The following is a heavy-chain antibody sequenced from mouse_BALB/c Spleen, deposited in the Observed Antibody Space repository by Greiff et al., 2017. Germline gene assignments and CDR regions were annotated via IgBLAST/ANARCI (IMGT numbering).Heavy chain of an antibody. V-gene: IGHV1-4*01. Sequence: VKLVESGAELARPGASVKMSCKASGYTFTSYTMHWVKQRPGQGLEWIGYINPSSGYTNYNQKFKDKATLTADKSSSTAYMQLSSLTSEDSAVYYCARGGLPPPWFAYWGQGTLVTVSA. J-gene: IGHJ3*01. CDR2: INPSSGYT. CDR3: ARGGLPPPWFAY. CDR1: GYTFTSYT. D-gene: IGHD3-3*01.